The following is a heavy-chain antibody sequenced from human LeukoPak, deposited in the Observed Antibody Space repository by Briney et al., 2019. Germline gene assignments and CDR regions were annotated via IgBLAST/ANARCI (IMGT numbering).Heavy chain of an antibody. Sequence: ASVKVSCKASGYTFTGYYMHWVRQAPGQGLEWMGWINPNSGGTNYAQKFQGRVTMTRDTSISTAYMELSRLRSDDTAVYYCASSIAAAGFGAFDIWGQGAMVTVSS. CDR1: GYTFTGYY. CDR3: ASSIAAAGFGAFDI. D-gene: IGHD6-13*01. J-gene: IGHJ3*02. CDR2: INPNSGGT. V-gene: IGHV1-2*02.